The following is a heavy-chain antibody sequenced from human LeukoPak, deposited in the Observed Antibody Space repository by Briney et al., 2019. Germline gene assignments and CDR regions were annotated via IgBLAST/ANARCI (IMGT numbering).Heavy chain of an antibody. CDR2: ISGRGGST. CDR3: ANPYSSSDS. V-gene: IGHV3-23*01. CDR1: GFTFSSYA. J-gene: IGHJ4*02. D-gene: IGHD6-13*01. Sequence: GGSLRLSCAASGFTFSSYAMSWVRQAPGKGLECVSAISGRGGSTYYADSVKGRFTISRDNSKNTLYLQMNSLRAEDTAVYYCANPYSSSDSWGQGTLVTVSS.